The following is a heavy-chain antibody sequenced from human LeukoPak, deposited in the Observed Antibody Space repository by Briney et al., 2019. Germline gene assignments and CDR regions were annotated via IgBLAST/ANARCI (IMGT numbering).Heavy chain of an antibody. CDR2: IFHAGDT. J-gene: IGHJ4*02. CDR3: ARDETYSYGSFGH. D-gene: IGHD5-18*01. Sequence: SETLSLTCHVSGYSISSGYYWAWIRPPPDKGLEWIGSIFHAGDTYYSLSLQSRVTISVDNSKNQFSLKLTSVTAADTAVYYCARDETYSYGSFGHWGQGTLVTVSS. V-gene: IGHV4-38-2*02. CDR1: GYSISSGYY.